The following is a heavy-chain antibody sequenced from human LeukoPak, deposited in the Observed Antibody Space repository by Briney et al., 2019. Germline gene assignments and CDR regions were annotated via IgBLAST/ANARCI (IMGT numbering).Heavy chain of an antibody. J-gene: IGHJ4*02. CDR3: ARLEKFPRGYYFDY. CDR1: GVSISSYY. V-gene: IGHV4-4*07. Sequence: PSETLSLTCTVSGVSISSYYWTWIRQSAGKGLEWIGRIYTSGSTYYNPSLKSRVSMSVDTSKNQFSLKLSSVTAADTAVYYCARLEKFPRGYYFDYWGQGTLVTVSS. CDR2: IYTSGST. D-gene: IGHD3-10*01.